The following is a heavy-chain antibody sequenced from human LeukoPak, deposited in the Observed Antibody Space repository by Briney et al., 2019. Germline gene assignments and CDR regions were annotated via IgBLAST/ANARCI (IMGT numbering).Heavy chain of an antibody. CDR3: ARGGEGLRYFDWYPRYFDY. V-gene: IGHV1-18*01. CDR2: ISAYNGNT. CDR1: GYTFTSYG. Sequence: GASVKVSCKASGYTFTSYGISWVRQAPGQGLEWMGWISAYNGNTNYAQKLQGRVTMTTDTSTSTAYMELRSLRSDDTAVYYCARGGEGLRYFDWYPRYFDYWGQGTLVTVSS. J-gene: IGHJ4*02. D-gene: IGHD3-9*01.